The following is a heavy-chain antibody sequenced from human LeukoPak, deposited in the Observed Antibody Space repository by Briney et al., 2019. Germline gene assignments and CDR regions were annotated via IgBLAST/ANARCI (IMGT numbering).Heavy chain of an antibody. CDR1: GFTVSRNY. D-gene: IGHD3-10*01. J-gene: IGHJ4*02. CDR3: ARERATYYYGSGSFFDY. CDR2: IYSGGST. Sequence: GGSLRLSCAASGFTVSRNYMSWVRQAPGKGLEWGSVIYSGGSTYYADSVKGRFTISRDNSKNTLYLQMNSLRAEDTAVYYCARERATYYYGSGSFFDYWGQGTLITVSS. V-gene: IGHV3-66*02.